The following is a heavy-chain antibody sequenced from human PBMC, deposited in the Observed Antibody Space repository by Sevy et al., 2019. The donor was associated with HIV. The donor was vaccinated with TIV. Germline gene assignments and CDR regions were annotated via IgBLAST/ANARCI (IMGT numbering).Heavy chain of an antibody. Sequence: GGSLRLSCAASGFTFSSFGMNWVRQAPGKGLEWISYISHSTNTRLYAASVTGRFSISRDNARNSLYLQMNSLRAEDTAVYYCAREGYFYDTTTLPENDYWGRGTLVTVSS. CDR2: ISHSTNTR. CDR3: AREGYFYDTTTLPENDY. CDR1: GFTFSSFG. V-gene: IGHV3-48*01. D-gene: IGHD3-22*01. J-gene: IGHJ4*02.